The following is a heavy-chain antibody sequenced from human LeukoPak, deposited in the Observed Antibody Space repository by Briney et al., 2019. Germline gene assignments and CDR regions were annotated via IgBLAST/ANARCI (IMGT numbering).Heavy chain of an antibody. CDR3: ARDFMDTAMDICMDV. J-gene: IGHJ6*02. CDR2: ISSSGSTI. CDR1: GFTFSSYE. Sequence: GGSLRLSCAASGFTFSSYEMNWVRQAPGEGLEWVSYISSSGSTIYYADSVKGRFTISRDNAKNSLSLQMNSLRAEDTAVYYCARDFMDTAMDICMDVWGQGTTVTVSS. V-gene: IGHV3-48*03. D-gene: IGHD5-18*01.